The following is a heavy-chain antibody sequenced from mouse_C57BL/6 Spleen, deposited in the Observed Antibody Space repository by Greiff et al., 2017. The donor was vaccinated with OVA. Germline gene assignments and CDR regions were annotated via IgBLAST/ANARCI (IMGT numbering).Heavy chain of an antibody. CDR3: AMDWDGEGYYFDY. V-gene: IGHV1-64*01. D-gene: IGHD4-1*01. CDR2: IHPNSGST. Sequence: QVQLQQPGAELVKPGASVKLSCKASGYTFTSYWMHWVKQRPGQGLEWIGMIHPNSGSTNYNEKFKSKATLTVDKSSSTAYMQLSSLTSEDSAVYYCAMDWDGEGYYFDYWGQGTTLTVSS. CDR1: GYTFTSYW. J-gene: IGHJ2*01.